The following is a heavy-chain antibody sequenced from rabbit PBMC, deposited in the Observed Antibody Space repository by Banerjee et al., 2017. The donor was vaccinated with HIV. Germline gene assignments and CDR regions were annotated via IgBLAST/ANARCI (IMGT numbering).Heavy chain of an antibody. CDR3: ASSGVAGYDYTTTGYFKL. V-gene: IGHV1S43*01. CDR1: GFDFSSSYC. CDR2: IYTGSGGT. D-gene: IGHD6-1*01. Sequence: QEQLVKSGGGLVQPGGSLKLSCKASGFDFSSSYCMCWVRQAPGKGLEWIGCIYTGSGGTWDASWVNGRFTISRSTSLDTVDLKMTSLTAADTATYFCASSGVAGYDYTTTGYFKLWGQGTLVTVS. J-gene: IGHJ4*01.